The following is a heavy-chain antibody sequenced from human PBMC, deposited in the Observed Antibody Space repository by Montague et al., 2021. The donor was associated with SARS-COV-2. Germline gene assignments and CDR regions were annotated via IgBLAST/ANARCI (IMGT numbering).Heavy chain of an antibody. Sequence: SETLSLTCAVYGASSSNYYWSWIRQSPGKGLEWVGEINHSGYTDYNPSLESRLTISQDSSKKQFSLKMTSVTAADTAIYYCASAPRYSFGFWAYWGQGTLVSVSS. CDR1: GASSSNYY. V-gene: IGHV4-34*01. D-gene: IGHD5-12*01. J-gene: IGHJ4*02. CDR3: ASAPRYSFGFWAY. CDR2: INHSGYT.